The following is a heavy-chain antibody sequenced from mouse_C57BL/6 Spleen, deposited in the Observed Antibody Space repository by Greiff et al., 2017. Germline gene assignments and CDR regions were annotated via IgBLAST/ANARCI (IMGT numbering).Heavy chain of an antibody. CDR2: IWTGGGT. D-gene: IGHD1-1*01. CDR1: GFSLTSYA. J-gene: IGHJ1*03. V-gene: IGHV2-9-1*01. CDR3: ARNPNYYGSSYWYFDV. Sequence: ESGPGLVAPSQSLSITCTVSGFSLTSYAISWVRQPPGKGLEWLGVIWTGGGTNYNSALKSRLSISKDNSKSQVFLKMNSLQTDDTARYYCARNPNYYGSSYWYFDVWGTGTTVTVSS.